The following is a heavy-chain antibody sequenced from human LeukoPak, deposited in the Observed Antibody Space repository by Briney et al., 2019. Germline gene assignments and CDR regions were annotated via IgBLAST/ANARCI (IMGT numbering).Heavy chain of an antibody. J-gene: IGHJ4*02. Sequence: PSETLSLTCAVYGGSFSGYYWSWIRQPPGKGLEWIGEINHSGSTNYNPSLKSRVTISVDTSKNQFSLKLNSVTAADTAVYYCARRRSHYGDYRSLDYWGQGTLVTVSS. D-gene: IGHD4-17*01. CDR1: GGSFSGYY. CDR2: INHSGST. V-gene: IGHV4-34*01. CDR3: ARRRSHYGDYRSLDY.